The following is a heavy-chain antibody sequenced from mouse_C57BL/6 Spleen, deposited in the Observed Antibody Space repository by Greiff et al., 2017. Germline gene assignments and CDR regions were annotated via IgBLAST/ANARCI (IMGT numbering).Heavy chain of an antibody. D-gene: IGHD2-2*01. J-gene: IGHJ4*01. CDR1: GYAFSSSW. Sequence: QVQLQQSGPELVKPGASVKISCKASGYAFSSSWMNWVKQRPGKGLEWIGRIYPGDGDTNYNGKFKGKATLTADKSSSTAYMQLSSLTSEDSAVYFCAREGYGGYAMDYWGKGTSVTVSS. CDR3: AREGYGGYAMDY. CDR2: IYPGDGDT. V-gene: IGHV1-82*01.